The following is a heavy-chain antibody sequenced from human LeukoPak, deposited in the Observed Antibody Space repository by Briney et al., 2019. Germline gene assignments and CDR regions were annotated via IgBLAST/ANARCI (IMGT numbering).Heavy chain of an antibody. CDR2: ISYDGSNK. CDR1: GCTFSSYA. J-gene: IGHJ4*02. V-gene: IGHV3-30-3*01. Sequence: GGSLRLSCAASGCTFSSYAMHWVRQAPGKGLEWVAVISYDGSNKYYADSVKGRFTISRDNTKNTLYLQMNSLRAEDTAVYYCARDHWDIVVVVAATAYYFDYWGQGTLVTVSS. CDR3: ARDHWDIVVVVAATAYYFDY. D-gene: IGHD2-15*01.